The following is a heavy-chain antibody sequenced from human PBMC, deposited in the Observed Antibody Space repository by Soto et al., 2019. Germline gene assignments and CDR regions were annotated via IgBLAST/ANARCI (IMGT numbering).Heavy chain of an antibody. V-gene: IGHV3-23*01. CDR1: GFTFSSYA. Sequence: EVQLLESGGGLVQPGGSLRLSCAASGFTFSSYAMSWVRQAPGKGLEWVSAISGSGGSTYYADSVKGRFTISRDNSKNTLYLQMNSLRAEDTAVDYCAKSPWVLRITMVRGVIDYWGQGTLVTVSS. CDR3: AKSPWVLRITMVRGVIDY. CDR2: ISGSGGST. J-gene: IGHJ4*02. D-gene: IGHD3-10*01.